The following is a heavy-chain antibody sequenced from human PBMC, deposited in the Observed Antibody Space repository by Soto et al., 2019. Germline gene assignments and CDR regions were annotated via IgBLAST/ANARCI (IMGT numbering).Heavy chain of an antibody. Sequence: GESLKISCKGYGYSFSSYWIGWVRQMPGKGLEWMRIIYPGDSETKYSPSFQGQVTISADKSISTAYLQWSSLKASDTAIYYCARRDYNILTGYYSYGKDVWGQGTTVTVSS. CDR2: IYPGDSET. D-gene: IGHD3-9*01. J-gene: IGHJ6*02. CDR1: GYSFSSYW. V-gene: IGHV5-51*01. CDR3: ARRDYNILTGYYSYGKDV.